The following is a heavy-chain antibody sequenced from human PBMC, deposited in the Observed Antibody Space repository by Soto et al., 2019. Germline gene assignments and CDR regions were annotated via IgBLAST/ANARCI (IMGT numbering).Heavy chain of an antibody. Sequence: SVKVSCKASGGTFSSYAISWVRQAPGQGLEWMGGIIPIFGTANYAQKFQGRVTITADESTSTAYMELSSLRSEDTAVYYCARGDNWKMYYFDYWGQGTLVTVSS. CDR2: IIPIFGTA. D-gene: IGHD1-1*01. J-gene: IGHJ4*02. CDR1: GGTFSSYA. V-gene: IGHV1-69*13. CDR3: ARGDNWKMYYFDY.